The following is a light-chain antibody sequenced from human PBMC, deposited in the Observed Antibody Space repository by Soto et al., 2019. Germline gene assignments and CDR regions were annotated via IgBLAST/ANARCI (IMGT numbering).Light chain of an antibody. Sequence: DIHMTQSPSTLSASVGDRVTITCRASQSISSWLAWYQQKPGKAPKLLIYKASSLESGVPSRFSGSGSGTEFTLTISSLQPDDFATYYCQQYNSSPTFGGGTKVDIK. CDR2: KAS. CDR3: QQYNSSPT. V-gene: IGKV1-5*03. J-gene: IGKJ4*01. CDR1: QSISSW.